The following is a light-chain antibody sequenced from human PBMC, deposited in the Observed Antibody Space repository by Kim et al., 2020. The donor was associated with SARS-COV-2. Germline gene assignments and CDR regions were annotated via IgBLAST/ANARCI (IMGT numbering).Light chain of an antibody. CDR1: TSDLGTYNY. J-gene: IGLJ1*01. CDR2: DVT. CDR3: SSYRSDSTYV. V-gene: IGLV2-14*03. Sequence: QSALTQPASVSGSPGQSITISCTGTTSDLGTYNYVAWYQQHPDKVPKLMIYDVTKRPSGVSNRFSGSKSGNTASLTISGLQAEDEADYYCSSYRSDSTYVFGTGTRSPS.